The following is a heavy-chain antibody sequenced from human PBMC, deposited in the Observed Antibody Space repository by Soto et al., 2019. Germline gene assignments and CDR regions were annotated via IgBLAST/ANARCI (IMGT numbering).Heavy chain of an antibody. CDR2: IWHTGRP. Sequence: QLRESGPGLVQPSETLSLTCDVSGDSLSNNHWWSWVRQAPGKGLEWIGEIWHTGRPNYNPSLKSGVAISLDKSKNQFSLRLSSVTDADTAVYYCVRDSRTGCSSINCYMHWGQGTLVTVSS. V-gene: IGHV4-4*02. J-gene: IGHJ4*02. CDR1: GDSLSNNHW. CDR3: VRDSRTGCSSINCYMH. D-gene: IGHD2-15*01.